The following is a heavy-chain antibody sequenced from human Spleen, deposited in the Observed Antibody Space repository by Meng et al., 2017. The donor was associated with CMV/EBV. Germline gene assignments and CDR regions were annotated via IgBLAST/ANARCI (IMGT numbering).Heavy chain of an antibody. CDR3: ARDHSDLYFDY. D-gene: IGHD3-3*01. CDR2: ISSTTSYI. Sequence: SCAASGFTFSSYSMNWVRQAPGRGLEWVSLISSTTSYIYYADSVMGRFTISRDNAKNSLYLQMNSLRADDTAVYYCARDHSDLYFDYWGQGTLVTVSS. CDR1: GFTFSSYS. J-gene: IGHJ4*02. V-gene: IGHV3-21*04.